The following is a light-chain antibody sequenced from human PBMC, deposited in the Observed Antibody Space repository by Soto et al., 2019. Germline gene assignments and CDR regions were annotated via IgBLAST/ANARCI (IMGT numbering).Light chain of an antibody. J-gene: IGLJ2*01. CDR3: GTWDSSLSAVV. CDR1: SSNIGNNY. CDR2: DNN. V-gene: IGLV1-51*01. Sequence: QSVLTQPPSVSAAPRQKVTISGSGSSSNIGNNYVSWYQQLPGTAPKLLIYDNNKRPSGIPDQFSGSKSGTSATLGITGLQTGDEADYYCGTWDSSLSAVVFGGGTKLTVL.